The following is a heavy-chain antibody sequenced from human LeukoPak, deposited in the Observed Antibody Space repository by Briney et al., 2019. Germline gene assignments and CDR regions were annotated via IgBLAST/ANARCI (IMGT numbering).Heavy chain of an antibody. J-gene: IGHJ5*02. CDR3: ARVVETGWFDP. V-gene: IGHV4-39*07. CDR1: GGSISSSSYY. D-gene: IGHD5-24*01. Sequence: PSETLSLTCTVSGGSISSSSYYWGWIRQPPGKGLEWIGSIYYSGSTYYNPSLKSRVTISVDTSKNQFSLKLSSVTAADTAVYYCARVVETGWFDPWGQGTLVTVSS. CDR2: IYYSGST.